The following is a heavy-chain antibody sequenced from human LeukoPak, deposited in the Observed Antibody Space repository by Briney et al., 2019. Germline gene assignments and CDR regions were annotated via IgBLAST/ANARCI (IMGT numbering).Heavy chain of an antibody. CDR1: GFTFSSHL. D-gene: IGHD3-10*01. CDR2: VKSDGTAT. Sequence: GGSLRLSCAASGFTFSSHLMPWVRPAQGTGLVWVSSVKSDGTATNYADSVKGRFTISRDNAKNTLYLQMNSLRVEDTAVYYCVRKFAAGDWGQGTLVTVSS. CDR3: VRKFAAGD. J-gene: IGHJ4*02. V-gene: IGHV3-74*01.